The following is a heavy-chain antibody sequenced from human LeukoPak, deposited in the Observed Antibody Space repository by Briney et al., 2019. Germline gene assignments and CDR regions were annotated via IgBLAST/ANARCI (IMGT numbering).Heavy chain of an antibody. CDR2: ISWNSGSI. V-gene: IGHV3-9*01. J-gene: IGHJ6*02. Sequence: GGSLRLSCAASGFTFNDYAMHWVRQAPGKGLEWVSGISWNSGSIGYADSVKGRFTISRDNAKNSLYLQMNSLRAEDTALYHCARNNGMDVWGQGTTVIVSS. CDR1: GFTFNDYA. CDR3: ARNNGMDV.